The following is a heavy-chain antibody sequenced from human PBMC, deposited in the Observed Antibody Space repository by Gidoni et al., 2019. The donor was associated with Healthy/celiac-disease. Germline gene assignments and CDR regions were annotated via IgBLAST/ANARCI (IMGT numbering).Heavy chain of an antibody. CDR2: IKQDGSEK. V-gene: IGHV3-7*03. J-gene: IGHJ4*02. CDR1: GCTLSRYW. Sequence: EGQLVESGGGVVQPGGALRLSCGASGCTLSRYWMSWVRPDPGTGLGGVATIKQDGSEKYYVDSVKGRFTISRDNAKNSLYLQMNSLRAEDTAVYYCASSKMWGQGTLVTVSS. CDR3: ASSKM.